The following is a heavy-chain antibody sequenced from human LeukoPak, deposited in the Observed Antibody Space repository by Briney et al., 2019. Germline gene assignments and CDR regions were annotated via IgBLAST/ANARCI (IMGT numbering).Heavy chain of an antibody. CDR1: GGTFSSYA. J-gene: IGHJ6*03. Sequence: SVKVSCKASGGTFSSYAISWVRQAPGQGLEWMGRIIPIFGTANYAQKFQGRVTITTDESTSTAYMELSSLRSEDTAVYYCASRSGRGYSYGPRDYHMDVWGKGTTVTVSS. V-gene: IGHV1-69*05. D-gene: IGHD5-18*01. CDR2: IIPIFGTA. CDR3: ASRSGRGYSYGPRDYHMDV.